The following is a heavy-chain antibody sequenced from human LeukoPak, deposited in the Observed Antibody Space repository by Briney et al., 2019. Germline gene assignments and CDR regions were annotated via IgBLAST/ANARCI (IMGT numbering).Heavy chain of an antibody. CDR3: ARGPYYYYGMDV. Sequence: PSETLSLTCTVSGGSISSSSYYWSWIRQPPGKGLEWIGEINHSGSTNYNPSLKSRVTISVDTSKNQFSLKLSSVTAADTAVYYCARGPYYYYGMDVWGQGTTVTVSS. CDR1: GGSISSSSYY. J-gene: IGHJ6*02. V-gene: IGHV4-39*07. CDR2: INHSGST.